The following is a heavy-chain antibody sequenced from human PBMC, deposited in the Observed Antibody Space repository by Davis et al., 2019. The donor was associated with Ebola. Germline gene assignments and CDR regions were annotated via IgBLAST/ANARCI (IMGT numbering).Heavy chain of an antibody. D-gene: IGHD4-11*01. CDR3: ARGYRFDP. CDR2: INHSGGT. CDR1: GGSFSGYY. Sequence: SETLSLTCAVYGGSFSGYYWSWIRQPPGKGLEWIGEINHSGGTNYNPSLKSRVTISVDTSKNQFSLKLSSVTAADTAVYYCARGYRFDPWGQGTLVTVSS. J-gene: IGHJ5*02. V-gene: IGHV4-34*01.